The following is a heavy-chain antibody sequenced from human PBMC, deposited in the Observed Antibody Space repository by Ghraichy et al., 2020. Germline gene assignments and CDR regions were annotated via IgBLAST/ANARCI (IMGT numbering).Heavy chain of an antibody. D-gene: IGHD5-24*01. V-gene: IGHV1-2*02. CDR1: GYTFTGYY. CDR2: INPNSGGT. CDR3: ARDQGTIRKRNMDY. Sequence: ASVKGSCKASGYTFTGYYVHWVRQAPGQGLEWMGWINPNSGGTNYVQKFQGRVTMTRDTSISTAYMELSRLRSDDTAVYYCARDQGTIRKRNMDYWGQGTLVTVSS. J-gene: IGHJ4*02.